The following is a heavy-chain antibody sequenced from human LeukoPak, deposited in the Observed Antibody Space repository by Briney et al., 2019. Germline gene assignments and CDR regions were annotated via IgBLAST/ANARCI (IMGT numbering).Heavy chain of an antibody. CDR2: VDPEDGET. D-gene: IGHD2-2*01. J-gene: IGHJ4*01. CDR3: ARIGHDLYQTFDF. V-gene: IGHV1-69-2*01. Sequence: GASVKVSCKASGYTFTDYYMHWVQQAPGKGLEWMGRVDPEDGETIYAEKFQGRVTITADTSTDTAYMELSSLRSEDTAVYYCARIGHDLYQTFDFWGNGNLITVSS. CDR1: GYTFTDYY.